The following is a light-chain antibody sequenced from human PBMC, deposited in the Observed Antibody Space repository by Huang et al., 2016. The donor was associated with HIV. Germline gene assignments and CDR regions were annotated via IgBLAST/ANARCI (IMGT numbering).Light chain of an antibody. CDR2: GAS. Sequence: EIVLTQSPGTLSLSPGERATLAGRASQSVCTYLACYQQKPGQAPRLLIYGASTRVTGIPDRFSGGGSGTDFTLSISRLEPEDFAVYYCQQYERPPDTFGPGTKVNIK. J-gene: IGKJ3*01. V-gene: IGKV3-20*01. CDR3: QQYERPPDT. CDR1: QSVCTY.